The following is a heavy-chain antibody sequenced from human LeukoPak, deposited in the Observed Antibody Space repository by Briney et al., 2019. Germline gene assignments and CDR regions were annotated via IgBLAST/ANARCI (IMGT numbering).Heavy chain of an antibody. Sequence: PGGSLRLSCAASGFTFSSYSMNWVRQAPGKGLEWASSISSSSSYIYYADSVKGRFTISRDNAKNSLYLQMNSLRAEDTAVYYCARDSTTADAFDIWGQGTMVTVSS. V-gene: IGHV3-21*01. D-gene: IGHD4-17*01. J-gene: IGHJ3*02. CDR1: GFTFSSYS. CDR3: ARDSTTADAFDI. CDR2: ISSSSSYI.